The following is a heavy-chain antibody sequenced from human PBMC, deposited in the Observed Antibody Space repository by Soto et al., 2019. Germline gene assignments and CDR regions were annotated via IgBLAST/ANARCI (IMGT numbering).Heavy chain of an antibody. Sequence: VGSLRLSCAASGFIFSSFPMHWVRQAPGKGLEWVAVVSKDGSDKHYADSVKGRFTISRDNSENTLHLQMNSLRPEDTGVYYCAMSYCGDNCALDYWGQGTPVTVS. CDR3: AMSYCGDNCALDY. V-gene: IGHV3-30-3*01. J-gene: IGHJ4*02. CDR2: VSKDGSDK. CDR1: GFIFSSFP. D-gene: IGHD2-21*02.